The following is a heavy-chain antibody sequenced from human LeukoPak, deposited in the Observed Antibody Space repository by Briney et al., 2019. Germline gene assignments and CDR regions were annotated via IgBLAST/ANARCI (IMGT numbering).Heavy chain of an antibody. V-gene: IGHV4-59*01. CDR3: ARELVGATTKDAFDI. CDR2: IYYSGSS. Sequence: PSETLSLTCPGSGGSLSSYYWRWIRQPPGKGLEWVGYIYYSGSSNYNPSLKSRVTISVNTSKNQFSLKLSSVTAADTAVYYCARELVGATTKDAFDIWGQGTMVTVSS. CDR1: GGSLSSYY. D-gene: IGHD1-26*01. J-gene: IGHJ3*02.